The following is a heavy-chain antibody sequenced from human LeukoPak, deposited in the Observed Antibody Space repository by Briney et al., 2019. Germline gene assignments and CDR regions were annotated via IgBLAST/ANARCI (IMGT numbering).Heavy chain of an antibody. J-gene: IGHJ6*02. CDR2: ISGSSGST. D-gene: IGHD3-10*01. Sequence: PGGSLRLSCAASGFTFSSYAMSWVRQAPGKGLEWVSAISGSSGSTYYADSVKGRFTISRDNSKNTLYLQIDSLRAEDTAVYYCARGQLLYHYGMDVWGQGTTVTVSS. V-gene: IGHV3-23*01. CDR3: ARGQLLYHYGMDV. CDR1: GFTFSSYA.